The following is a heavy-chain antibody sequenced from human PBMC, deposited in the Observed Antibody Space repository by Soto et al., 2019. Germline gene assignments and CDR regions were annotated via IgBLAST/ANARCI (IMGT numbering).Heavy chain of an antibody. J-gene: IGHJ6*02. D-gene: IGHD3-3*01. CDR2: INPNSGGT. V-gene: IGHV1-2*02. Sequence: ASVKVSCKASGYTFTGYYMHWVRQAPGQGLEWMGWINPNSGGTNYAQKFQGRVTMTRDTSISTAYMELSRLRSDDTAVYYCASASDAGIWSGYYSPYYGMDVWGQGTTVTVSS. CDR3: ASASDAGIWSGYYSPYYGMDV. CDR1: GYTFTGYY.